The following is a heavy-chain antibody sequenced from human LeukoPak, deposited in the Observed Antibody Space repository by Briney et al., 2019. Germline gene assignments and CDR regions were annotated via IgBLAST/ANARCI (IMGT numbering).Heavy chain of an antibody. Sequence: KPSETLSLTCSVSGGSISSSSYYWGWIRQPPGKGLEWIGSSFHSGSPCYNPSLKSRVTISVDTSKNQFSLKLSSVTDADTAVYYCARATATGSWGLFDYWGQGTQVIVSS. D-gene: IGHD1-1*01. J-gene: IGHJ4*02. CDR1: GGSISSSSYY. CDR3: ARATATGSWGLFDY. CDR2: SFHSGSP. V-gene: IGHV4-39*01.